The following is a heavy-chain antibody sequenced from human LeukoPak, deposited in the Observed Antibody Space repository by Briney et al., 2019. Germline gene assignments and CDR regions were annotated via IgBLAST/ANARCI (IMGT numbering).Heavy chain of an antibody. V-gene: IGHV3-23*01. CDR2: ISASGSRT. Sequence: GGSRRLSCTPSGFDFNTFAMNWVRQAPGKGLEWVSGISASGSRTYYGGAAKGRFTISRDDSKNMLFLDMNNLRAEDTARYFCARDRSPHYYDSSGYGAFNVWGQGTMVTVSS. CDR1: GFDFNTFA. J-gene: IGHJ3*01. D-gene: IGHD3-22*01. CDR3: ARDRSPHYYDSSGYGAFNV.